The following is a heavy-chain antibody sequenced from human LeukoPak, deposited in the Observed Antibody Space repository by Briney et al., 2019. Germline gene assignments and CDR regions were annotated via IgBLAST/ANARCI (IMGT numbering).Heavy chain of an antibody. CDR3: ARDLRYYDSSGHDY. Sequence: KPGGSLRLSCAASGLTFSSYSMNWVRQAPGKGLEWVSSISSSSSYIYYADSVKGRFTISRDNAKNSLYLQMNSLRAEDTAVYYCARDLRYYDSSGHDYWGQGTLVTVSS. D-gene: IGHD3-22*01. V-gene: IGHV3-21*01. CDR1: GLTFSSYS. CDR2: ISSSSSYI. J-gene: IGHJ4*02.